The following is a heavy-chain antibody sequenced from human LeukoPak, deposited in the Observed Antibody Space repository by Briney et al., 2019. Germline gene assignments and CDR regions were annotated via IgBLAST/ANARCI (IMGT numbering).Heavy chain of an antibody. CDR2: IRRRAYGGAA. CDR1: GFSFDDFA. V-gene: IGHV3-49*04. CDR3: SRNGLVDFDY. J-gene: IGHJ4*02. Sequence: AGGSLRLSCTPSGFSFDDFAISWVRQPAGKGLEWVGFIRRRAYGGAAEYAASVKGRFIISRDDSKGIAYLQMNSLKTEDTAVYYCSRNGLVDFDYWGQGSRVIVS.